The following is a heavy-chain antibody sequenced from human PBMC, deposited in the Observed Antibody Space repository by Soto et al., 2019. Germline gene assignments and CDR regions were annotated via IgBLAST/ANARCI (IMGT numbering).Heavy chain of an antibody. CDR3: ARHVPGDYDILPGYSPLRFFDY. CDR1: GGSISSSSYY. CDR2: IYYSGST. V-gene: IGHV4-39*01. J-gene: IGHJ4*02. Sequence: SETLSLTCTVSGGSISSSSYYWGWVRQPPGKGLEWIGSIYYSGSTYYNPSLKSRVTISVDTSKNQFSLKLSSVTAADTGVYYCARHVPGDYDILPGYSPLRFFDYWGQGTLVTVS. D-gene: IGHD3-9*01.